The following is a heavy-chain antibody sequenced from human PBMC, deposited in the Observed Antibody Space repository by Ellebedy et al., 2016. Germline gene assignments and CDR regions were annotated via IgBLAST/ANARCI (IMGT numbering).Heavy chain of an antibody. CDR3: AKAIRTTVTTFSPYYGMDV. CDR1: GFTFSSYA. D-gene: IGHD4-17*01. CDR2: ISGSGGST. Sequence: GGSLRLXCAASGFTFSSYAMSWVRQAPGKGLEWVSAISGSGGSTYYADSVKGRFTISRDNSKNTLYLQMNSLRAEDTAVYYCAKAIRTTVTTFSPYYGMDVWGQGTTVTVSS. V-gene: IGHV3-23*01. J-gene: IGHJ6*02.